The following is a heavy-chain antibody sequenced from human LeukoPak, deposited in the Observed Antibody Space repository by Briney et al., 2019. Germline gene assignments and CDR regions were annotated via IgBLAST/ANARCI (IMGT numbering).Heavy chain of an antibody. CDR2: VNPNSGNT. Sequence: GASVKVSCKASGYTFTSYDINWVRQATGQGLEWMGWVNPNSGNTRYAQKFQGRVTMTRDTSTSTVYMELSSLRSEDTAVYYCASLGHDYGGNSGIWVGFDIWGQGTMVTVSS. V-gene: IGHV1-8*01. J-gene: IGHJ3*02. D-gene: IGHD4-23*01. CDR3: ASLGHDYGGNSGIWVGFDI. CDR1: GYTFTSYD.